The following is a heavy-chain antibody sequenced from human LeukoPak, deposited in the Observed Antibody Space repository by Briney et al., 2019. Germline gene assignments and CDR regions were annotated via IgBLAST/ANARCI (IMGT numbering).Heavy chain of an antibody. CDR2: IYYSGST. V-gene: IGHV4-31*03. J-gene: IGHJ4*02. CDR1: GGSISSGGYY. Sequence: SETLSLTCTVSGGSISSGGYYCSWVRQHPGKGLEWIGYIYYSGSTYVNPSLQSRFTISVDTTKHQFSLKLSSVTAAETAVYYCARESREDKASRNYDFWSGYIHPAPTIDYWGQGTLVTVPS. D-gene: IGHD3-3*01. CDR3: ARESREDKASRNYDFWSGYIHPAPTIDY.